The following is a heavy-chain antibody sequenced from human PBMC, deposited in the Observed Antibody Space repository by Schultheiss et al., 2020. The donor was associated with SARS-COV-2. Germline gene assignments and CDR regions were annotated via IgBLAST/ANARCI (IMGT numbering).Heavy chain of an antibody. Sequence: GESLKISCAASGFTFSSYSMNWVRQAPGKGLEWVSSISSSSSYIYYADSVKGRFTISRDNAKNTLFLQMNSLRPEDTAVYYCTTDTPYYDSSGYYSSVLVDYWGQGTLVTVSS. V-gene: IGHV3-21*03. CDR3: TTDTPYYDSSGYYSSVLVDY. D-gene: IGHD3-22*01. CDR2: ISSSSSYI. J-gene: IGHJ4*02. CDR1: GFTFSSYS.